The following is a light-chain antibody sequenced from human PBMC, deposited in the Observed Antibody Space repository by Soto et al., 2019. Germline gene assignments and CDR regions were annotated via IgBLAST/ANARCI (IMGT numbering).Light chain of an antibody. CDR3: CSYAGSYTWV. V-gene: IGLV2-11*01. CDR2: DVS. Sequence: QSALTQPRSVSGSPGQSVTISCTGTSSDVGDYNYVSWYQQHPGKAPKLMSYDVSKRPSGVPDRFSGSKSGNTASLTISGLQAEDEAYYYCCSYAGSYTWVFGGGTKLTVL. CDR1: SSDVGDYNY. J-gene: IGLJ3*02.